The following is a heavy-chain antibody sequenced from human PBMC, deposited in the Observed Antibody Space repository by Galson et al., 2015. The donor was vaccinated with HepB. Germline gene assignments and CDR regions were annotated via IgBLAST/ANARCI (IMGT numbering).Heavy chain of an antibody. CDR3: ARDHSHCGGDCSIWRWFDP. D-gene: IGHD2-21*02. CDR2: IIPIFGTA. J-gene: IGHJ5*02. V-gene: IGHV1-69*13. Sequence: SVKVSCKASGGTFSSYAISWVRQAPGQGLEWMGGIIPIFGTANYAQKFQGRVTITADESTSTAYMELSSLRSEDTAVYYCARDHSHCGGDCSIWRWFDPWGQGILVTVSA. CDR1: GGTFSSYA.